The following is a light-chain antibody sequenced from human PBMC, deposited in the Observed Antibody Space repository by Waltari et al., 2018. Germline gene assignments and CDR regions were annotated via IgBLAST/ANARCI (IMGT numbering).Light chain of an antibody. CDR1: SGSLSTTSS. V-gene: IGLV8-61*01. CDR2: KAN. J-gene: IGLJ3*02. CDR3: ALYMGSGIWV. Sequence: QTVVTQGPSLSVSPGGTVTLTCALSSGSLSTTSSATWYQQTPGQAPRTLVYKANARSSGVPARFSGSILGNTAALTITGAQADDESDYYCALYMGSGIWVFGGGTRLTVL.